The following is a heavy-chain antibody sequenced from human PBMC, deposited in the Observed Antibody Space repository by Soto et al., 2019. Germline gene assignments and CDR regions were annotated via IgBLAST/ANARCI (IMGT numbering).Heavy chain of an antibody. J-gene: IGHJ6*02. CDR1: GYTFTSYG. CDR2: ISAYNGNT. CDR3: ARDPLLRYSGYEAHYYGMDV. V-gene: IGHV1-18*04. Sequence: ASVKVSCKASGYTFTSYGVSWVLQAPGQGLEWMGWISAYNGNTNYAQKLQGRVTMTTDTSTSTAYMELRSLRSDDTAVYYCARDPLLRYSGYEAHYYGMDVWGQGATVTVSS. D-gene: IGHD5-12*01.